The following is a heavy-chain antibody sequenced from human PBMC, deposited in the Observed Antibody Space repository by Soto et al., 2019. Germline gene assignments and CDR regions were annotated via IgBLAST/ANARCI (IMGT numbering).Heavy chain of an antibody. CDR1: GYTFTSYD. D-gene: IGHD3-3*01. J-gene: IGHJ6*02. Sequence: QVQLVQSGAEVKKPGASVKVSCKASGYTFTSYDINWVREATGQGLEWMGWMNPNSGNTGYAQKFQGRVTMTRNTSISTAYMELSSLRSEDTAVYYCAIAQYYDSWSGYSYGMDVWCQGTTVTVSS. CDR2: MNPNSGNT. CDR3: AIAQYYDSWSGYSYGMDV. V-gene: IGHV1-8*01.